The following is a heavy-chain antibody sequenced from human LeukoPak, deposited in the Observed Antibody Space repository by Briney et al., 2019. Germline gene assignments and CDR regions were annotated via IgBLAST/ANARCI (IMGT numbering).Heavy chain of an antibody. CDR1: GGSFSGYY. D-gene: IGHD3-16*01. Sequence: RPSETLSLTCAVYGGSFSGYYWSWIRKPPGKGLEWIGEINHSGSTNYNPSLKSRVTISVDTSKNQFSLKLSSVTAADTAVYYCARHVDMITFGGAADAFDIWGQGTMVTVSS. CDR2: INHSGST. CDR3: ARHVDMITFGGAADAFDI. J-gene: IGHJ3*02. V-gene: IGHV4-34*01.